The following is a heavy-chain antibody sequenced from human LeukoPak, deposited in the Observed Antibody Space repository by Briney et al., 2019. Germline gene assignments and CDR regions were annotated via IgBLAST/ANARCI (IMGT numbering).Heavy chain of an antibody. Sequence: GGSLRLSCAASGFIISDYDMHWVRQAPGKGLEWVAVISYDGSNKYYEDSVKGRFTISRDNSKNTLFLQMNSLRSEDTAVYYCATYSHWVAGDVWGQGTTVTVSS. V-gene: IGHV3-30*03. CDR2: ISYDGSNK. D-gene: IGHD3-16*01. CDR1: GFIISDYD. J-gene: IGHJ6*02. CDR3: ATYSHWVAGDV.